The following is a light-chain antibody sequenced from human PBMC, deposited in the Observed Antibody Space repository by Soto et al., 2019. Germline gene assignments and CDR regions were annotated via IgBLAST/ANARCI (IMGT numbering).Light chain of an antibody. CDR1: ALPKHF. CDR2: KDT. CDR3: LSPDISGTSSV. J-gene: IGLJ3*02. V-gene: IGLV3-25*02. Sequence: SYELTQPPSMSVSPEQTARITCSGDALPKHFAYWYQQKPAQAPLLVIYKDTERPSGIPERFSGSNSGTTVTLTTSGVQAEDEADYYCLSPDISGTSSVFGGGTKVTVL.